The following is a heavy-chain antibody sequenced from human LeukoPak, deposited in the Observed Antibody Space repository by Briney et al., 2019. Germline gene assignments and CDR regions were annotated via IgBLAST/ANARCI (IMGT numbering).Heavy chain of an antibody. Sequence: ASVKVSCKTSGYTFTNYAMNWVRQAPGQGLEWMGWINPNTGNPTYAQGFTGRFVFSLDTSVTTTYLQISGLKAEDTAVYYCARAYQRLGGLSFPDSWGQGTLVTVSS. CDR2: INPNTGNP. CDR3: ARAYQRLGGLSFPDS. CDR1: GYTFTNYA. J-gene: IGHJ5*01. D-gene: IGHD3-16*02. V-gene: IGHV7-4-1*02.